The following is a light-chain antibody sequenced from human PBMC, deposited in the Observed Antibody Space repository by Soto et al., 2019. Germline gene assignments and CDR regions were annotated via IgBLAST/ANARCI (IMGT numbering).Light chain of an antibody. CDR3: SSYAGSNNLL. J-gene: IGLJ2*01. CDR2: EVT. V-gene: IGLV2-8*01. Sequence: QSALTQPPSASGSPGQSVTISCTGTSSDIGPYNYVSWYQQHPGKAPKLMIYEVTKRPSGVPDRFSGSKSGNTASLTVSGLQAEDEADYYCSSYAGSNNLLFGGGTKVTVL. CDR1: SSDIGPYNY.